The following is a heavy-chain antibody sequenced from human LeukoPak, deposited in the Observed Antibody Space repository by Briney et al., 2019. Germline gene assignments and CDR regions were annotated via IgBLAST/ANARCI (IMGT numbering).Heavy chain of an antibody. CDR2: IKEDSSDK. J-gene: IGHJ5*01. D-gene: IGHD3-3*01. CDR3: ARESGRFRFDS. Sequence: GGSLRLSCAASGFTFNNYWMNWVRQAPGKGLEWVANIKEDSSDKNYVDSMKGRFTISRDNAKNSLYLQMNSLRAEDTAIYYCARESGRFRFDSCGQGTLVTVSS. V-gene: IGHV3-7*01. CDR1: GFTFNNYW.